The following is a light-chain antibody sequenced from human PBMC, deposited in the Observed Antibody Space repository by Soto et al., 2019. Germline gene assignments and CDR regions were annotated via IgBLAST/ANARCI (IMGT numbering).Light chain of an antibody. J-gene: IGKJ4*01. CDR3: QQYNSYPLT. CDR1: QSIGTW. V-gene: IGKV1-5*01. Sequence: DIQMTQSPSTLSASVGDGVTITCRASQSIGTWLAWYQQKPGKAPKVLIYDVSTLKSGVPSRFSGSGSGTEFTLTISSLQPDDFATYYCQQYNSYPLTFGGGTKVDIK. CDR2: DVS.